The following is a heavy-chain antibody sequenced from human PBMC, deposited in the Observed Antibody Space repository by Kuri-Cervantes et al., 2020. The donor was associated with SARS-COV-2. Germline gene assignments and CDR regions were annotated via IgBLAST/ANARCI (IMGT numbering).Heavy chain of an antibody. CDR3: AREGTHLSSYYYMDV. CDR2: ISSTSTYI. J-gene: IGHJ6*03. Sequence: GESLKISCTASGFTFSSYSMNWVRQAPGKGLEWVSAISSTSTYINYVDSVKGRFTISRDDAKNSLYLQVSSLRAEDTAVYYCAREGTHLSSYYYMDVWGKGTTVTVSS. CDR1: GFTFSSYS. D-gene: IGHD2/OR15-2a*01. V-gene: IGHV3-21*01.